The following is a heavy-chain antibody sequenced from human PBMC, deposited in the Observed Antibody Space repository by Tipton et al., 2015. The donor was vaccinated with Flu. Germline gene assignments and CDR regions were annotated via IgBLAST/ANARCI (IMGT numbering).Heavy chain of an antibody. D-gene: IGHD1-26*01. CDR1: GFTFSGYG. Sequence: RSLRLSYAASGFTFSGYGMYWVRQTPGKGLEWVAIISYDGSDEYYADSVKGRFTISRDNPKNTLYLQMNSLRAEDTAVYYCAKEWLWEAFYYGMNVWGQGATVTVSS. CDR2: ISYDGSDE. V-gene: IGHV3-30*18. CDR3: AKEWLWEAFYYGMNV. J-gene: IGHJ6*02.